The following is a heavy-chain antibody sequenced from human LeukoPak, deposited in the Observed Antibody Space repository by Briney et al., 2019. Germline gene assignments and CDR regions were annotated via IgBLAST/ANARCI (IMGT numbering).Heavy chain of an antibody. CDR2: IYHSGST. CDR1: GYSISSGYY. V-gene: IGHV4-38-2*02. CDR3: ARDGENSIVAPLDY. Sequence: PSETLSLTCAVSGYSISSGYYWGWIRQPPGKGLEWIGSIYHSGSTYYNPSLKSRVTMSVDTSKNQFSVKLSSVTAADTAVYYCARDGENSIVAPLDYWGQGTLVTVSS. J-gene: IGHJ4*02. D-gene: IGHD3-3*02.